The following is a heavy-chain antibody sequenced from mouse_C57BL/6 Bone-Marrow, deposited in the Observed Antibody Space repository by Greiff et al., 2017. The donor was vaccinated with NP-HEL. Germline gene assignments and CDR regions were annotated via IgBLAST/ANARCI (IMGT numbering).Heavy chain of an antibody. J-gene: IGHJ2*01. CDR2: ISSGGSYT. CDR3: ARQIRLRRGFDY. Sequence: EVKLVESGGDLVKPGGSLKLSCAASGFTFSSYGMSWVRQTPDKRLEWVATISSGGSYTYYPDSVKGRFTISRDNAKNTLYLQMSSLRSEDTAMYYCARQIRLRRGFDYWGQGTTLTVSS. D-gene: IGHD2-4*01. CDR1: GFTFSSYG. V-gene: IGHV5-6*02.